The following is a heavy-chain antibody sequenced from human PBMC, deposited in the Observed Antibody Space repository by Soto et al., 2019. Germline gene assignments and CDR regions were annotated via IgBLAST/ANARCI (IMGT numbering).Heavy chain of an antibody. CDR3: ARDRTDSGYYTNWLDP. J-gene: IGHJ5*02. V-gene: IGHV1-69*08. Sequence: ASVKVSCKASGGTFGSDTITWVRQAPGQGLEWVGRIIPIFGTTNYAQNLQGRVTISADKSTLTSYMELHSLTSDDTALYYCARDRTDSGYYTNWLDPWGQGTQVTVSS. CDR2: IIPIFGTT. CDR1: GGTFGSDT. D-gene: IGHD3-22*01.